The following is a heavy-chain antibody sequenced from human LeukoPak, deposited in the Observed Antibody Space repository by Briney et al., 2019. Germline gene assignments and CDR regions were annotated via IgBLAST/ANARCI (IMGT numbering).Heavy chain of an antibody. J-gene: IGHJ6*02. Sequence: ASVTVSCTASGYTFTSYDINWVRQATGQGLEWMGWMNPNSGNTGYAQKFQGRVTMTRNTSISTAYMELSSLRSEDTAVYYCARDHYCSSTSCRPGYYYYGMDVWGQGTTVTVSS. D-gene: IGHD2-2*01. CDR1: GYTFTSYD. CDR3: ARDHYCSSTSCRPGYYYYGMDV. V-gene: IGHV1-8*01. CDR2: MNPNSGNT.